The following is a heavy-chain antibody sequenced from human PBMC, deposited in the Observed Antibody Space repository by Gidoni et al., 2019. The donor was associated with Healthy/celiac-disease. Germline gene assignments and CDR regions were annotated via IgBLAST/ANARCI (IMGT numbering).Heavy chain of an antibody. Sequence: QITLKESGPTLVKPTQPLTLTCTFSGISLSPSGVGVGWIRQPPGKALEWLALIYWEDDKRYRPSLKSRRTITKDTSKNQVVLTMTNMDPVDTATYYCAHSFYDIWTGYGHWFDPWGQGTLVTVSS. CDR2: IYWEDDK. J-gene: IGHJ5*02. CDR3: AHSFYDIWTGYGHWFDP. D-gene: IGHD3-9*01. V-gene: IGHV2-5*02. CDR1: GISLSPSGVG.